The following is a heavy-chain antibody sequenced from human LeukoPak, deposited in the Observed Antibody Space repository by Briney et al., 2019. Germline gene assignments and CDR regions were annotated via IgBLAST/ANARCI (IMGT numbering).Heavy chain of an antibody. CDR1: GFTFSDYY. CDR2: ISSSGSTI. V-gene: IGHV3-11*01. CDR3: ARVPLGYCSGGSCYPEGWFDP. Sequence: PGGSLRLSCAASGFTFSDYYMSWIRQAPGKGLERVSYISSSGSTIYYADSVKGRFTISRDNAKNSLYLQMNSLRAEDTAVYYCARVPLGYCSGGSCYPEGWFDPWGQGTLVTVSS. J-gene: IGHJ5*02. D-gene: IGHD2-15*01.